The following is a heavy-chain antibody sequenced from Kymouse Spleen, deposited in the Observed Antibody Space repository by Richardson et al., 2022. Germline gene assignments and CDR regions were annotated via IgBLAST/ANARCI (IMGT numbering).Heavy chain of an antibody. Sequence: QVQLQQWGAGLLKPSETLSLTCAVYGGSFSGYYWSWIRQPPGKGLEWIGEINHSGSTNYNPSLKSRVTISVDTSKNQFSLKLSSVTAADTAVYYCARRHDYGHGGWFDPWGQGTLVTVSS. J-gene: IGHJ5*02. CDR3: ARRHDYGHGGWFDP. CDR1: GGSFSGYY. CDR2: INHSGST. V-gene: IGHV4-34*01. D-gene: IGHD4-17*01,IGHD4-23*01.